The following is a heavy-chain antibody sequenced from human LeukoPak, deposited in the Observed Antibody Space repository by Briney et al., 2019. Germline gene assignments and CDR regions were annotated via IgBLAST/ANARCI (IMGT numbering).Heavy chain of an antibody. J-gene: IGHJ4*02. Sequence: GGSLRLSCAASDFTFSMYGMHWVRQAPGKGLEWVAFIWYDSTDKFYADSVKGRFTISRGSCKNILFLQMNSLRAEDTAFYYCAKDKDNYCGGDCQGFDYWGQGTLVTVSS. V-gene: IGHV3-30*02. CDR2: IWYDSTDK. D-gene: IGHD2-21*02. CDR1: DFTFSMYG. CDR3: AKDKDNYCGGDCQGFDY.